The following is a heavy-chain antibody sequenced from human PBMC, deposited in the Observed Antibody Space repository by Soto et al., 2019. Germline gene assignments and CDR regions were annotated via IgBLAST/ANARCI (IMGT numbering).Heavy chain of an antibody. CDR2: GSHDGRNT. Sequence: VQLVESGGGVVQPGRSLRLSCAASGFTFSDYAMHWVRQAPGKGLEWVAVGSHDGRNTHYADSVKGRFTISRDSSKNTVSLEMTSLRAEDTAVYYSAKGGRQWLVTSDFNYWGQGALVTVSS. J-gene: IGHJ4*02. CDR1: GFTFSDYA. V-gene: IGHV3-30*18. CDR3: AKGGRQWLVTSDFNY. D-gene: IGHD6-19*01.